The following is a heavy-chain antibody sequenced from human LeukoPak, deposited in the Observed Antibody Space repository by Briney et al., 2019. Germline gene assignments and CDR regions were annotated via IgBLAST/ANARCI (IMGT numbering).Heavy chain of an antibody. CDR3: AIGTGSSPDAFDI. V-gene: IGHV3-23*01. CDR1: GFTFSSYA. J-gene: IGHJ3*02. CDR2: ISSNGAST. Sequence: PGGSLRLSCAASGFTFSSYAMSWVRQAPGKGLEWVSGISSNGASTYYVDSVKGRFTISRDNSKNTLFLQMNSLRAEDTAVYYCAIGTGSSPDAFDIWGQGTMVPVSS. D-gene: IGHD3-10*01.